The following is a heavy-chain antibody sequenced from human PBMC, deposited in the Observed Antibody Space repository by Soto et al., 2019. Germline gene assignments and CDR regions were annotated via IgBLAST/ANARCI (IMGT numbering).Heavy chain of an antibody. CDR3: TRDPEALDY. CDR2: IRSSGSPI. V-gene: IGHV3-11*04. J-gene: IGHJ4*02. Sequence: GGSLRLSCAASDFTVSYNYMSWVRQAPGEGQGLRRGLEWVSYIRSSGSPIYYADSVKGRFTISRDNAKNSLYLQMSSLRAEDTAVYYCTRDPEALDYWGLGTLVTV. CDR1: DFTVSYNY.